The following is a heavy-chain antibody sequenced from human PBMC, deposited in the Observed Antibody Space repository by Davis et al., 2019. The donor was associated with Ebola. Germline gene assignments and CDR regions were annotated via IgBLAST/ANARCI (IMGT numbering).Heavy chain of an antibody. J-gene: IGHJ4*02. Sequence: GESLKISCQGSGDSFTSYWIAWVRQMPGKGLELMGIIYPGDSDTRYSPSFQGQVTISADKSISTAYLQWSSLKASDTAMYFCARQGGGNTYGSGDYWGQGTLVTVSS. V-gene: IGHV5-51*01. CDR2: IYPGDSDT. D-gene: IGHD5-18*01. CDR3: ARQGGGNTYGSGDY. CDR1: GDSFTSYW.